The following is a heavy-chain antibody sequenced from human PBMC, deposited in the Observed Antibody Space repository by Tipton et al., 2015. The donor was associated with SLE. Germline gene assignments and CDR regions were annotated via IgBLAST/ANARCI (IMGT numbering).Heavy chain of an antibody. CDR2: IYHSGSI. CDR1: GYSISSGYY. Sequence: TLSLTCTVSGYSISSGYYWGWIRQPPGKGLEWIGTIYHSGSIYYNPSLKSRVTISVDTSKNQFSLKLNSVTAADTAVYYCVRVRGYGDTNDYWGQGTLVTVSS. J-gene: IGHJ4*02. V-gene: IGHV4-38-2*02. CDR3: VRVRGYGDTNDY. D-gene: IGHD3-22*01.